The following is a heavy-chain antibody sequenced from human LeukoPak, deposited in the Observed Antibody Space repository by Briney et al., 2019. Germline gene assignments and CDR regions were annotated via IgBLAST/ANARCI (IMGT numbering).Heavy chain of an antibody. Sequence: ASVTVSCTPSGYTFTDYYIHWVRQAPGQGLEWMGWINPKSGVTNYAQKFQGRVTLTSDTSVSTAYMDLSSLASGDTAVYYCARALGNYYDSTVYQAYWGQGQLVTVSS. CDR2: INPKSGVT. CDR1: GYTFTDYY. CDR3: ARALGNYYDSTVYQAY. J-gene: IGHJ4*02. D-gene: IGHD3-22*01. V-gene: IGHV1-2*02.